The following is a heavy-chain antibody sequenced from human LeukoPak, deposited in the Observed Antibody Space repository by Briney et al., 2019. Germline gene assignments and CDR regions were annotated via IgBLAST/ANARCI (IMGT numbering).Heavy chain of an antibody. Sequence: PGGSLRLSCAASGFTFSSYAISWVRQAPGKGLEWVSVISGSGGSTYYADSVKGRFTLSRDNPKNTLYLQMNSLRAEDTAVYYCAKALNFIIGAFDIWGRGTMVTVSS. CDR1: GFTFSSYA. D-gene: IGHD2/OR15-2a*01. J-gene: IGHJ3*02. CDR3: AKALNFIIGAFDI. V-gene: IGHV3-23*01. CDR2: ISGSGGST.